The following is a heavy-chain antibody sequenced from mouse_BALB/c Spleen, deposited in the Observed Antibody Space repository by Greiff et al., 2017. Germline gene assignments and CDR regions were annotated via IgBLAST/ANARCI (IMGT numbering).Heavy chain of an antibody. Sequence: EVHLVESGGGLVKPGGSLKLSCAASGFTFSSYAMSWVRQSPEKRLEWVAEISSGGSYTYYPDTVTGRFTISRDNAKNTLYLEMSSLRSEDTAMYYCARDYDGGRFAYWGQGTLVTVSA. CDR3: ARDYDGGRFAY. J-gene: IGHJ3*01. V-gene: IGHV5-9-4*01. CDR1: GFTFSSYA. D-gene: IGHD2-12*01. CDR2: ISSGGSYT.